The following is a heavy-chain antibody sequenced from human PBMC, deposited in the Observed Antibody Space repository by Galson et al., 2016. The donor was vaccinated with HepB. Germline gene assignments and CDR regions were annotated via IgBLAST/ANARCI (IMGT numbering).Heavy chain of an antibody. CDR1: GFTSSHYD. V-gene: IGHV3-13*01. CDR3: VRATVGFSGYDSGMDV. CDR2: IGSDGDT. D-gene: IGHD5-12*01. Sequence: SLRLSCAASGFTSSHYDMHWVRLVAGRGLGWVSAIGSDGDTYYPGSVKGRFTVYRENAKNSLYLQMNNLRAGDTAVYYCVRATVGFSGYDSGMDVWGQGTTVTVSS. J-gene: IGHJ6*02.